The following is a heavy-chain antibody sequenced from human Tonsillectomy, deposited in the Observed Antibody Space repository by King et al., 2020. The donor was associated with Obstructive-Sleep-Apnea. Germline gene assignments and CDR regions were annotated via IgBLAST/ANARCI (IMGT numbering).Heavy chain of an antibody. Sequence: MQLQESGPGLVRPSETLSLTCTVSGGSISSYYWSWVRQPPGKGLEWIGYIYYSGSTNYNPSLKSRVTMSVDTSKNQFSLKLNSVTAADTGVYYCARGSLSGYGVKYFDYWGQGSLLTVSS. CDR2: IYYSGST. D-gene: IGHD3-22*01. CDR3: ARGSLSGYGVKYFDY. V-gene: IGHV4-59*01. J-gene: IGHJ4*02. CDR1: GGSISSYY.